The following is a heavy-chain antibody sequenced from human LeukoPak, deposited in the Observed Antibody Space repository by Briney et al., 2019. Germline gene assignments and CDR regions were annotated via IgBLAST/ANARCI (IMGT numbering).Heavy chain of an antibody. J-gene: IGHJ4*02. Sequence: GGSLRLSCAAPGFSFSRYVMHWVRQAPGKGLDWVAIISYDGSSKHYADSVKGRFTISRDNSKNTLYLQMNSLSLEDTAVYFCAKKDATFGTIDYWGQGTLVIVPS. CDR2: ISYDGSSK. CDR3: AKKDATFGTIDY. V-gene: IGHV3-30*18. D-gene: IGHD1/OR15-1a*01. CDR1: GFSFSRYV.